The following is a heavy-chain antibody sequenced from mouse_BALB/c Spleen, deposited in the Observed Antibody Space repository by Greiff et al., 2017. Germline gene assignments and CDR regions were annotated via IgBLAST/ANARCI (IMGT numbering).Heavy chain of an antibody. V-gene: IGHV5-17*02. J-gene: IGHJ4*01. CDR2: ISSGSSTI. CDR3: ARSTYAMDY. Sequence: EVKVVESGGGLVQPGGSRKLSCAASGFTFSSFGMHWVRQAPEKGLEWVPYISSGSSTIYYADTVKGRFTISRDNPKNTLFLQMTSLRSEDTAMYYCARSTYAMDYWGQGTSVTVSS. CDR1: GFTFSSFG.